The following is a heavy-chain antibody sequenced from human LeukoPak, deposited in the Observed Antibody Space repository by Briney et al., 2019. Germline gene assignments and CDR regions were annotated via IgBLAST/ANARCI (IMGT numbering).Heavy chain of an antibody. CDR2: IYPGDSDT. CDR1: GYSFTSYW. J-gene: IGHJ3*02. Sequence: GESLKISCKGSGYSFTSYWIGWVRQMPGKGLEWMGIIYPGDSDTRYSPSFQGQVTISADKSISTAYLQWSSLKASDTAMYYCARRTSGSLVVVAATHDAFDIWGQGTMVTVSS. D-gene: IGHD2-15*01. V-gene: IGHV5-51*01. CDR3: ARRTSGSLVVVAATHDAFDI.